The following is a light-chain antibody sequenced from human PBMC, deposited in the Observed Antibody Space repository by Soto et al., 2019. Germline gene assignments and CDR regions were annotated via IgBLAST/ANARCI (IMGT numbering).Light chain of an antibody. CDR2: GTS. V-gene: IGKV3-20*01. J-gene: IGKJ2*01. CDR1: QSVSSRD. CDR3: QQYGSSPLYT. Sequence: ESVLTQSPGTLSLSPGERATLSCRASQSVSSRDLAWYQQKPGQAPRLLIYGTSSRATGIPDRFSDSGSGTDFTLTISSLEPEDFAVYYCQQYGSSPLYTFGQGTKLEIK.